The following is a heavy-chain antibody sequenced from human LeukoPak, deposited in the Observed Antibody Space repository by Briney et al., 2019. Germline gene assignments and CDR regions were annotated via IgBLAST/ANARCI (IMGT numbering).Heavy chain of an antibody. V-gene: IGHV4-59*01. J-gene: IGHJ4*02. D-gene: IGHD3-9*01. CDR2: IYYNGST. CDR1: GGSISSYY. CDR3: ARGQYDILTGYYTFFDY. Sequence: PSETLSLTCTVSGGSISSYYWSWIRQPPGKGLEWIGYIYYNGSTNYNPSLKSRVTISVDTSKNQFSLKLSSVTAADTAVYYCARGQYDILTGYYTFFDYWGQGTLVTVSS.